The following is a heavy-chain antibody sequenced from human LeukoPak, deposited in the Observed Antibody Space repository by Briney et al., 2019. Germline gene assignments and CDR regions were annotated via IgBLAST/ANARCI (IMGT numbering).Heavy chain of an antibody. CDR2: IYYSGST. J-gene: IGHJ4*02. CDR1: GGSISSSSYC. D-gene: IGHD2-21*02. Sequence: SETLSLTCTVSGGSISSSSYCWGWIRQPPGKGLEWIGSIYYSGSTYYNPSLKSRVTISVDTSKNQFSLKLSSVTAADTAVYYCARSGGDYCFDYWGQGTLVTVSS. CDR3: ARSGGDYCFDY. V-gene: IGHV4-39*01.